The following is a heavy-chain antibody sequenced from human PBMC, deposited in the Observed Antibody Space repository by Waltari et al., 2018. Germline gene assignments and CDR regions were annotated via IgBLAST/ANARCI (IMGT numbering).Heavy chain of an antibody. V-gene: IGHV3-48*03. CDR1: GFTFSSYA. D-gene: IGHD6-19*01. Sequence: EVQLVESGGGLVQPGGSLRLSCAASGFTFSSYAMTWVRQAPGKGLEWVSYISSSGSTIYYADSVKGRFTISRDNAKNSLYLQMNSLRAEDTAVYYCASSPQWLLYYFDYWGQGTLVTVSS. J-gene: IGHJ4*02. CDR3: ASSPQWLLYYFDY. CDR2: ISSSGSTI.